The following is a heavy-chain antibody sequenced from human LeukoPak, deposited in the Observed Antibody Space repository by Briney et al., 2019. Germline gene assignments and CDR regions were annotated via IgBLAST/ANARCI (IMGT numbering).Heavy chain of an antibody. CDR2: IYTSGST. D-gene: IGHD2-15*01. J-gene: IGHJ4*02. Sequence: SQTLSLTCTVSGGSISSGSYYWSWIRQPAGKGLEWIGRIYTSGSTNYNPSLKSRVTISVDTSKNQFSLKLSSVTAADTAVYYCARGGAADCSGGSCYSYWGQGTLVTVSS. V-gene: IGHV4-61*02. CDR3: ARGGAADCSGGSCYSY. CDR1: GGSISSGSYY.